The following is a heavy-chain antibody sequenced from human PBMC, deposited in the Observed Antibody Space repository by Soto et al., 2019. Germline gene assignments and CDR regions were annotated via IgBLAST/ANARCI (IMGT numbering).Heavy chain of an antibody. J-gene: IGHJ4*02. Sequence: EVQLLESGGDLVQPGGSLRLSCVDSGFTFNTNWMSWVRQAPGKGLEWVANIKQDGSEKYYADSVKGRFTISRDNARNSLYMKMNSLSAEATAVYYCAREKEAAHFDYWGRGTLVTVSS. D-gene: IGHD6-6*01. CDR3: AREKEAAHFDY. CDR2: IKQDGSEK. CDR1: GFTFNTNW. V-gene: IGHV3-7*03.